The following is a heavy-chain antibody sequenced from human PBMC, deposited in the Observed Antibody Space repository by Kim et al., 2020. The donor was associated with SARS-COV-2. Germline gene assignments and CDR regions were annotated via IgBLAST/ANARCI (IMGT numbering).Heavy chain of an antibody. V-gene: IGHV3-23*01. CDR1: GFTFSSYA. J-gene: IGHJ4*02. Sequence: GGSLRLSCAASGFTFSSYAMSWVRQAPGKGLEWVSAISGSGGSTYYADSVKGRFTISRDNSKNTLYLQMNSLRAEDTAVYYCAKDFASLYGGNGDYWGQGTLVTVSS. CDR3: AKDFASLYGGNGDY. D-gene: IGHD2-15*01. CDR2: ISGSGGST.